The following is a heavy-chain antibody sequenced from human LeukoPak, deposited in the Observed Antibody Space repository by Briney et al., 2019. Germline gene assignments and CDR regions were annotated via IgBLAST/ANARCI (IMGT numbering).Heavy chain of an antibody. J-gene: IGHJ4*01. V-gene: IGHV4-34*01. D-gene: IGHD2-2*01. CDR1: GGSFSGYY. Sequence: SETLSLTCAVYGGSFSGYYWSWIRQPPGKGLEWIGEINHSGSTNYNPSLKSRVIISVDTSKNQFSLRLNSVTAADTAVYYCARHAPVQPPARAFDDWGHGNLVAVSS. CDR2: INHSGST. CDR3: ARHAPVQPPARAFDD.